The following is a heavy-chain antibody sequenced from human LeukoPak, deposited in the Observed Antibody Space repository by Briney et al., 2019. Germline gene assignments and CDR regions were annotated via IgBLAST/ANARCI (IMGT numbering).Heavy chain of an antibody. V-gene: IGHV4-31*03. CDR1: GGSISSGGYY. J-gene: IGHJ4*02. D-gene: IGHD3-22*01. Sequence: SETLSLTCTVSGGSISSGGYYWSWIRQHPGKGLEWIGYIYYSGSTYYNPSLKSRVTISVDTSKNQFSLKLSSVTAADTAVYYCATRAYDSSGYQFDYWGPGTLVTVSS. CDR3: ATRAYDSSGYQFDY. CDR2: IYYSGST.